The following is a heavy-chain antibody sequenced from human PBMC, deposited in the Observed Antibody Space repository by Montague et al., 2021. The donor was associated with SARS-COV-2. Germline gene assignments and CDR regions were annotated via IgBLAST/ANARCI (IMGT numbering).Heavy chain of an antibody. V-gene: IGHV4-34*01. D-gene: IGHD2-2*02. CDR2: IYHNGST. Sequence: SETLSLTCTVYGGSFSSYSWSWIRQPPGPGLGWIGQIYHNGSTNYNPSLTSRVTITMDTSTNQFALKLSSVTATDTALYYCRVVPAGIPKGPNFYYMDVWGKGTTGTVSS. CDR1: GGSFSSYS. J-gene: IGHJ6*03. CDR3: RVVPAGIPKGPNFYYMDV.